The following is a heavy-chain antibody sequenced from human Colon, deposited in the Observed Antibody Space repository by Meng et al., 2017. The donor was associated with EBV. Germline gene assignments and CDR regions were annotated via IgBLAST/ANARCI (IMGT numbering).Heavy chain of an antibody. J-gene: IGHJ5*02. Sequence: QVQLQQWGAGLVKPSETLSLTCGVNGGSLSGYYWSWIRQTPVKGLEWIGETNHSGTINYNPSLRSRVTISVDRSNNQFSLRLSSVTAADTAVYYCARGGGVIKGLVTWFDPWGQGTLVTASS. V-gene: IGHV4-34*01. CDR2: TNHSGTI. CDR1: GGSLSGYY. CDR3: ARGGGVIKGLVTWFDP. D-gene: IGHD2-8*01.